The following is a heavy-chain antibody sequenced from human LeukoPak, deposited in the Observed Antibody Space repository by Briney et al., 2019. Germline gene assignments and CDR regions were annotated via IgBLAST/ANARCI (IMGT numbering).Heavy chain of an antibody. J-gene: IGHJ4*02. V-gene: IGHV1-69*01. CDR2: IIPIFGTA. D-gene: IGHD6-19*01. CDR3: ATVLAVPGDY. Sequence: ASVKVSCKASGGTFSSYAISWVRQAPGQGLEWMGGIIPIFGTANYAQKFQGRVTMTEDASTDTAYMELSSLRSEDTALYYCATVLAVPGDYWGQGTLVTVSS. CDR1: GGTFSSYA.